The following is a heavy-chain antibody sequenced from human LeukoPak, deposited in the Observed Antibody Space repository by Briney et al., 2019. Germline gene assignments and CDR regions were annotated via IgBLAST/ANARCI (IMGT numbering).Heavy chain of an antibody. CDR3: ARAKSSAAEGNWFDP. D-gene: IGHD6-6*01. V-gene: IGHV5-51*01. J-gene: IGHJ5*02. Sequence: GESLKISCKGSGYSFTSYWIGWVRQMPGKGLEWMGIIYPGDSDTGYSPSFQGQVTISADKSISTAYLQWSSLKASDTAMYYCARAKSSAAEGNWFDPWGQGTLVTVSS. CDR1: GYSFTSYW. CDR2: IYPGDSDT.